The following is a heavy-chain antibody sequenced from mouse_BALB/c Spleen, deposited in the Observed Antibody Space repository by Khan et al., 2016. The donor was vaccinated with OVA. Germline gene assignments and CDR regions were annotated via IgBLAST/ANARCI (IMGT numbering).Heavy chain of an antibody. CDR1: GYSITSDYA. CDR3: ARSIMAN. Sequence: EVQLQESGPGLVKPSQSLSLTCTVTGYSITSDYAWNWIRQFPGNKLEWMGYISYSGSTSYNPSLKSRISITRDRSKNQFFLQLNSVTTEDTATYYCARSIMANWGQGTTLTVSS. V-gene: IGHV3-2*02. J-gene: IGHJ2*01. CDR2: ISYSGST.